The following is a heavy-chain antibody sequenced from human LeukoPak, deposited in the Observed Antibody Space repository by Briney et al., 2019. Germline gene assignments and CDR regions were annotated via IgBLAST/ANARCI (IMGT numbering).Heavy chain of an antibody. J-gene: IGHJ6*03. CDR3: ARDRIQLWSSEPHYYYYYMDV. CDR2: ISSSSSYI. CDR1: GFTFSSYS. V-gene: IGHV3-21*01. D-gene: IGHD5-18*01. Sequence: PGGSLRHSCAASGFTFSSYSMNWFRQAPGKGLEWVSSISSSSSYIYYADSVKGRFTISRDNAKNSLYLQMNSLRAEDTAVYYCARDRIQLWSSEPHYYYYYMDVWGKGTTVTVSS.